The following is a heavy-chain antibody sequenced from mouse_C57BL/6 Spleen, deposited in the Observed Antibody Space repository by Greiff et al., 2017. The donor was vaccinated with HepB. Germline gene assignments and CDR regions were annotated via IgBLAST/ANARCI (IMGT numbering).Heavy chain of an antibody. V-gene: IGHV5-4*01. J-gene: IGHJ4*01. Sequence: VQRVESGGGLVKPGGSLKLSCAASGFTFSSYAMSWVRQTPEKRLEWVATISDGGSYTYYPDNVKGRFTISRDNAKNNLYLQMSHLKSEDTAMYYCARGDYAMDYWGQGTSVTVSS. CDR1: GFTFSSYA. CDR2: ISDGGSYT. CDR3: ARGDYAMDY.